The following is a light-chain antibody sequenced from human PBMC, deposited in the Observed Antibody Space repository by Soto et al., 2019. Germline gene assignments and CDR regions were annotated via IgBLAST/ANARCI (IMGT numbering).Light chain of an antibody. CDR2: AAS. CDR1: QSISNY. J-gene: IGKJ1*01. CDR3: QQSYSTLRT. Sequence: DIQMTQSPSSLSASVGDSVTITCRASQSISNYLNWYQQKPGKAPNLLIYAASSLQSGVPARFSGSGSGTDFTLTISSLQPEDFATYYCQQSYSTLRTFGQGAKVDIK. V-gene: IGKV1-39*01.